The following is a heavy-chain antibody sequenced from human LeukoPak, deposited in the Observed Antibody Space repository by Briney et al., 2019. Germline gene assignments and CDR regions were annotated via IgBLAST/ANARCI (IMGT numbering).Heavy chain of an antibody. CDR2: INPTGGST. V-gene: IGHV1-46*01. CDR1: GYTFPSYF. CDR3: ARTAARRFDY. D-gene: IGHD6-6*01. J-gene: IGHJ4*02. Sequence: ASVKVSRNASGYTFPSYFMHWVRQAPAQGLEWMGIINPTGGSTTYAQKFQGRVTMTRDTSTRTVYMELSSLRSDDTAVYYCARTAARRFDYWGQGTLVTVSS.